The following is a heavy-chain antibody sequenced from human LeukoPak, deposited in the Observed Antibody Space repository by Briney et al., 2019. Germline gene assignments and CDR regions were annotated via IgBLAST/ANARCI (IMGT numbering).Heavy chain of an antibody. D-gene: IGHD3-22*01. V-gene: IGHV3-30-3*01. Sequence: GGSLRLSCAASGFTFSSYAMHWVRQAPGKGLEWVAVISYDGSNRYYADSVKGRFTISRDNSKNTLYLQMNSLRAEDTAVYYCARDPAYYDSSGYSHYYGMDVWGQGTTVTVSS. CDR2: ISYDGSNR. J-gene: IGHJ6*02. CDR1: GFTFSSYA. CDR3: ARDPAYYDSSGYSHYYGMDV.